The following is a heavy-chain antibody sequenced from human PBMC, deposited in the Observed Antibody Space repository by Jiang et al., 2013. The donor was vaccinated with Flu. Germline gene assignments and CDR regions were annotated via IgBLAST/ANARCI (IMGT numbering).Heavy chain of an antibody. CDR2: ISASGVST. V-gene: IGHV3-23*01. J-gene: IGHJ4*02. Sequence: PGGSLRLSCAVSGFTFSSYAMSWVRQAPGKGLEWVSAISASGVSTYYADSVKGRFTISRDNSNNTMSLQMNSLRAEDTAVYYCAKDFTGSFKRYYYDSSGLDYWGQGTLVTVSS. D-gene: IGHD3-22*01. CDR1: GFTFSSYA. CDR3: AKDFTGSFKRYYYDSSGLDY.